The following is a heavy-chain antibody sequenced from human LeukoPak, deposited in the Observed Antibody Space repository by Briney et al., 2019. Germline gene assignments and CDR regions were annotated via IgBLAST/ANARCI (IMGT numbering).Heavy chain of an antibody. J-gene: IGHJ6*03. V-gene: IGHV3-20*04. CDR1: GFTFDDYG. CDR3: ARMKDGYNYYYYYYMDV. Sequence: GGSLRLSCAASGFTFDDYGMSWVRQAPGKGLEWVSGINWNGGSTGYADSVKGRFTISRDNAKNSLYLQMNSLRAEDTALYYCARMKDGYNYYYYYYMDVWGKGTTVTVSS. CDR2: INWNGGST. D-gene: IGHD5-24*01.